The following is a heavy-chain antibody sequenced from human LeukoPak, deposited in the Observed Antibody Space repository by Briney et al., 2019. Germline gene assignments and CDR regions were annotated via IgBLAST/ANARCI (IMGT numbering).Heavy chain of an antibody. D-gene: IGHD6-13*01. V-gene: IGHV1-3*01. CDR3: ARVTAAAGDYFDY. CDR2: INAGNGNT. J-gene: IGHJ4*02. Sequence: GASVKVSCKASGYTFTSYAMHWVRQAPGQRLEWMGWINAGNGNTKYSQKFQGRVTITRDTSASTAYMELSSLRSEDTAVYYCARVTAAAGDYFDYWGQGTLVTVSS. CDR1: GYTFTSYA.